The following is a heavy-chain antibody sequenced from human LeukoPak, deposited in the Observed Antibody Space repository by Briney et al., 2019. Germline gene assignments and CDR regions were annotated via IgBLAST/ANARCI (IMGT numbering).Heavy chain of an antibody. Sequence: PSETLSLTCAVYGGSFSGYYWSWIRQPPGKGLEWIGEINHSGSTNYNPSLKSLVTISVDTSKKQFSLKLSSVTAADAAVYYCTRARITMVRGVTDDYWGQGTLVTVSS. J-gene: IGHJ4*02. D-gene: IGHD3-10*01. V-gene: IGHV4-34*01. CDR3: TRARITMVRGVTDDY. CDR2: INHSGST. CDR1: GGSFSGYY.